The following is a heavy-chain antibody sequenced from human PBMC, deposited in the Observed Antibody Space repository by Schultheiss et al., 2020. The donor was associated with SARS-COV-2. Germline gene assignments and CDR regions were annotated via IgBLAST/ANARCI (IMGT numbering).Heavy chain of an antibody. Sequence: GSLRLSCTVSGGSISSSSYYWGWIRQPPGKGLEWIGYIYYSGSTNYNPSLKSRVTISVDTSKNQFSLKLSSVTAADTAVYYCARDNGYCSGGSCYAFDIWGQGTMVTVSS. CDR2: IYYSGST. CDR1: GGSISSSSYY. D-gene: IGHD2-15*01. V-gene: IGHV4-61*05. J-gene: IGHJ3*02. CDR3: ARDNGYCSGGSCYAFDI.